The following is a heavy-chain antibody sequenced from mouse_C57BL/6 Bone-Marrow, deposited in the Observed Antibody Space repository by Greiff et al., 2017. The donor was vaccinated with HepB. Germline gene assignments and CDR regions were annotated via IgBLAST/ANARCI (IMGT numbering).Heavy chain of an antibody. J-gene: IGHJ1*03. CDR1: GFTFSDYY. Sequence: EVKLVESGGGLVQPGGSLKLSCAASGFTFSDYYMYWVRQTPEKRLEWVAYISNGGGSTYYPDTVKGRFTISRDNAKNTLYLQMSRLKSEDTAMYYCARHTGSSRYWYFDVWGTGTTVTVSS. V-gene: IGHV5-12*01. D-gene: IGHD1-1*01. CDR3: ARHTGSSRYWYFDV. CDR2: ISNGGGST.